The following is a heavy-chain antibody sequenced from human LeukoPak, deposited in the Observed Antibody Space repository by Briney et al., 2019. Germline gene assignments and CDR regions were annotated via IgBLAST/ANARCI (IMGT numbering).Heavy chain of an antibody. CDR1: GFTFSTYE. V-gene: IGHV3-48*03. J-gene: IGHJ3*02. CDR3: AKEGSSDAFDI. Sequence: GGSLRLSCAASGFTFSTYEMSWVRQAPGKGLEWVSYISSAADTIHYADSLKGRFTISRDNAENSLYLQMNSLRAEDTAVYYCAKEGSSDAFDIWGQGTMVTVSS. CDR2: ISSAADTI. D-gene: IGHD6-6*01.